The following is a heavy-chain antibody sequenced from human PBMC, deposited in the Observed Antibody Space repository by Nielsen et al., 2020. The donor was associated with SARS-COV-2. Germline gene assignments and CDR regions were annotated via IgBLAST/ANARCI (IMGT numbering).Heavy chain of an antibody. D-gene: IGHD3-16*01. V-gene: IGHV3-74*01. Sequence: GGSLRLSCAASGFTFSSYWMHWVRQAPGKGLVWVSRINSDGCSTSYADSVKGRFTISRDNAKNTLYLQMNSLRAEDTAVYFCARESYTFAGFDYWGQGTLVTVSS. CDR1: GFTFSSYW. CDR3: ARESYTFAGFDY. J-gene: IGHJ4*02. CDR2: INSDGCST.